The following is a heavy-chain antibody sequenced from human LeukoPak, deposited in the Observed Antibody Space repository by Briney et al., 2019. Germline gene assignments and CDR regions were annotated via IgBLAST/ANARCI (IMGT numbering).Heavy chain of an antibody. CDR1: GGSFSGYY. Sequence: SETLSLTCAVYGGSFSGYYWSWIRQPPGKGLEWIGEINHSGSTNYNPSPKSRVTISVDTSKNQFSLKLSSVTAADTAVYYCARGGYDILTGYSYWYFDLWGRGTLVTVSS. CDR2: INHSGST. V-gene: IGHV4-34*01. D-gene: IGHD3-9*01. J-gene: IGHJ2*01. CDR3: ARGGYDILTGYSYWYFDL.